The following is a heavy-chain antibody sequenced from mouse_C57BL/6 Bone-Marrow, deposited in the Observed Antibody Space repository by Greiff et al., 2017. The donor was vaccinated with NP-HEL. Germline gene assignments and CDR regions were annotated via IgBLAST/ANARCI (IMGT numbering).Heavy chain of an antibody. Sequence: VQRVESGAELARPGASVKMSCKASGYTFTSYTMHWVKQRPGQGLEWIGYINPSSGYTKYNQKFKDKATLTADKSSSTAYMQLSSLTSEDSAVDYCARWDYYSNHWYFDVWGTGTTVTVSS. D-gene: IGHD2-5*01. CDR2: INPSSGYT. V-gene: IGHV1-4*01. CDR3: ARWDYYSNHWYFDV. CDR1: GYTFTSYT. J-gene: IGHJ1*03.